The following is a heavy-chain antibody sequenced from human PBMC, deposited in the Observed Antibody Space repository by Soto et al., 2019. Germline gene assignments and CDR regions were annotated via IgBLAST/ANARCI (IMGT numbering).Heavy chain of an antibody. D-gene: IGHD2-21*02. V-gene: IGHV4-39*01. Sequence: QLQLQESGPGLVKPSETLSLTCTVSGGSISSSSYYWGWIRQPPGKGLEWIGSIYYSGSTYYNPSLKSRVTISVDPSKNQFSLKLSSVTAADTAVYYCARLPWVTPDYWGQGTLVTVSS. CDR1: GGSISSSSYY. CDR3: ARLPWVTPDY. CDR2: IYYSGST. J-gene: IGHJ4*02.